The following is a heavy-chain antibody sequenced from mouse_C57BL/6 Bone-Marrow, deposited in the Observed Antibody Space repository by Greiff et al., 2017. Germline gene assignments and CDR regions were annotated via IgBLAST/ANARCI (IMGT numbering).Heavy chain of an antibody. CDR1: GFTFSSYG. J-gene: IGHJ3*01. D-gene: IGHD2-14*01. CDR2: ISSGGSYT. Sequence: EVQLVESGGDLVQPGGSLKLSCAASGFTFSSYGMSWVRQTPDKRLEWVATISSGGSYTYYPDSVPGRFTSCRDNDKNTMYLQMSSLKSEDTAMYDCAGWVHPWFAYWGQGTLVTVSA. CDR3: AGWVHPWFAY. V-gene: IGHV5-6*01.